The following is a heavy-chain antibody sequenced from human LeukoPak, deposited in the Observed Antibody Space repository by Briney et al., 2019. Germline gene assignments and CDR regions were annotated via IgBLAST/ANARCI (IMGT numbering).Heavy chain of an antibody. CDR2: IHYTGST. V-gene: IGHV4-59*01. D-gene: IGHD3-10*01. CDR3: ARGGYYGSGNDFRFDP. Sequence: SETLSLTCTVSGGSINSYFWSWIRQPPGKGLECIGYIHYTGSTNYNPSLKSRVTISVDTSKSQFSLKLSSVTAADTAIYYCARGGYYGSGNDFRFDPWGQGTLVTVSS. J-gene: IGHJ5*02. CDR1: GGSINSYF.